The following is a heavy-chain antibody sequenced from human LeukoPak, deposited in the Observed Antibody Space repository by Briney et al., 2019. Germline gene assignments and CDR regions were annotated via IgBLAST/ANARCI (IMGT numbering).Heavy chain of an antibody. CDR3: ARSKYQLLSQYNWFDP. V-gene: IGHV4-31*03. D-gene: IGHD2-2*01. J-gene: IGHJ5*02. CDR2: IYYSGST. Sequence: SETLSLTCTVSGGSISSGGYYWSWIRQHPGKGLEWIGYIYYSGSTYYNPSLKSRVTISVDTSKNQFSLKLSSVTAADTAVYYRARSKYQLLSQYNWFDPWGQGTLVTVSS. CDR1: GGSISSGGYY.